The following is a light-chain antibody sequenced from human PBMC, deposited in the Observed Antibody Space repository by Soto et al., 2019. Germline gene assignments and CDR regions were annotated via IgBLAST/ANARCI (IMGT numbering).Light chain of an antibody. Sequence: DIQMTQSPSSLSASVGDRVTITCQASQDIKNYLNWYQQKSGKAPKLLIYDASDLETGVPSRFSGSGSGTEFTLTISSLQPDDFATYYCQQYNSYSWTFGQGTKVEIK. CDR1: QDIKNY. J-gene: IGKJ1*01. V-gene: IGKV1-33*01. CDR3: QQYNSYSWT. CDR2: DAS.